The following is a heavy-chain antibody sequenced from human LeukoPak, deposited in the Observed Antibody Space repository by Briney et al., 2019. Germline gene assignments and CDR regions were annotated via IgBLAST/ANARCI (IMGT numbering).Heavy chain of an antibody. D-gene: IGHD6-19*01. J-gene: IGHJ5*02. CDR1: GGTFSSYA. V-gene: IGHV1-69*05. Sequence: SSVKVSCKASGGTFSSYAISWVRQAPGQGGEWMGRIIPIFGTANYAQKFQGRVTITTDKTTSTDYMELRRLRDRETAVYSCARSQSLAAYNWFDPWGQGALVTVSS. CDR2: IIPIFGTA. CDR3: ARSQSLAAYNWFDP.